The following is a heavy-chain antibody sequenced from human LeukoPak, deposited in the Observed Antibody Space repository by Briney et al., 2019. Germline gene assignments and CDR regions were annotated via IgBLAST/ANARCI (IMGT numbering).Heavy chain of an antibody. CDR1: GFTFDDYG. Sequence: PGGSLRLSCAASGFTFDDYGMSWVRQAPGKGLEWVSGINWNGGSTGYADPVKGRFTISRDNAKNSLYLQMNSLRPEDTALYYCAIDSSGYYTRWHYHYYMDVWGKGTTVTVSS. V-gene: IGHV3-20*04. CDR2: INWNGGST. D-gene: IGHD3-22*01. CDR3: AIDSSGYYTRWHYHYYMDV. J-gene: IGHJ6*03.